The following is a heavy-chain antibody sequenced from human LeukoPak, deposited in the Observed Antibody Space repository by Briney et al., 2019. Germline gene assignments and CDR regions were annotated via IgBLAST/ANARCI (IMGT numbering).Heavy chain of an antibody. D-gene: IGHD1-7*01. J-gene: IGHJ3*02. CDR2: LNSDGSST. V-gene: IGHV3-74*01. CDR1: GFTFSSYW. Sequence: GGSLRLSCAASGFTFSSYWMHWVRQAPGKGLVWVSCLNSDGSSTRYADSVRGRFTISRDNAKNTLYLQMNSLRVEDTAVYYCATGNYHAFDIWGQGTMVTVSS. CDR3: ATGNYHAFDI.